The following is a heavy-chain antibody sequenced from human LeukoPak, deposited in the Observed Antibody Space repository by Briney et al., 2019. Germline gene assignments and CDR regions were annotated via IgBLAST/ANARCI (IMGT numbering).Heavy chain of an antibody. CDR2: IKSKTDGGTT. Sequence: GGSLRLSCAASEFTFNNYWMSWVRQAPGKGPEWVGHIKSKTDGGTTDYAAPVKGRFTISRDDSKNTLSLQMNSLKTEDTAVYYCTTAYSGFYWGQGTLVTVSS. CDR3: TTAYSGFY. D-gene: IGHD1-26*01. J-gene: IGHJ4*02. V-gene: IGHV3-15*01. CDR1: EFTFNNYW.